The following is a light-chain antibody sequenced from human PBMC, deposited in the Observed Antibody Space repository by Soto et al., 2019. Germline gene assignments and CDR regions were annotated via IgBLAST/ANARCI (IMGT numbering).Light chain of an antibody. CDR2: GAY. CDR3: QQYGTEPPRYT. Sequence: DIVLTQSPGTLSLSPGDRATLSCRASLTFSSNDLTWYQQKPGQAPRLLIYGAYSRATGIPDRFSGSGSGTDVSLTVTRLEPEDFAVYYCQQYGTEPPRYTFGQGTKLEIK. CDR1: LTFSSND. J-gene: IGKJ2*01. V-gene: IGKV3-20*01.